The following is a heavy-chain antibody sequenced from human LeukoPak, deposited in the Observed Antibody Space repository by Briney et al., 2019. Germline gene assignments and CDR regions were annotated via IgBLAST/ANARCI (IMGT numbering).Heavy chain of an antibody. CDR1: GYTFTSFG. D-gene: IGHD6-19*01. CDR3: ARGPGIAVAFDY. V-gene: IGHV1-2*02. Sequence: ASVKVSCKASGYTFTSFGISWVRQAPGQGLEWMGWINPNSGGTNYAQKFQGRVTMTRDTSISTAYMELSRLRSDDTAVYYCARGPGIAVAFDYWGQGTLVTVSS. J-gene: IGHJ4*02. CDR2: INPNSGGT.